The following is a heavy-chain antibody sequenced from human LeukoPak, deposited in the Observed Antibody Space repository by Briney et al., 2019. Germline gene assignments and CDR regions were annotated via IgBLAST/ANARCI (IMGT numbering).Heavy chain of an antibody. CDR2: ISSSGNTI. Sequence: GGSLRLSCAASEFTFSSYSMNWVRQAPGKGLEWVSYISSSGNTIYSADSVKGRFTISRDNAKNSLYLQMNSLRAEDTAVYYCARDQVSVAGTGIDYWGQGTLVTVSS. D-gene: IGHD6-19*01. CDR1: EFTFSSYS. J-gene: IGHJ4*02. CDR3: ARDQVSVAGTGIDY. V-gene: IGHV3-48*04.